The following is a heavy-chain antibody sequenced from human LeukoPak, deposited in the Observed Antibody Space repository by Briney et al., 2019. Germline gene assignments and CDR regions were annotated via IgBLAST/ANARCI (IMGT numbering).Heavy chain of an antibody. Sequence: GGSLRLSCAASGFTFSSYGMHWVRQAPGKGLEWVAVIWYDGSNKYYADSVKGRFTISRDNSKNTLYLQMNRLRAEDTAVYYCARRSSGYFLYYFDYWGQGTLVTVSS. CDR3: ARRSSGYFLYYFDY. D-gene: IGHD3-22*01. V-gene: IGHV3-33*01. CDR1: GFTFSSYG. J-gene: IGHJ4*02. CDR2: IWYDGSNK.